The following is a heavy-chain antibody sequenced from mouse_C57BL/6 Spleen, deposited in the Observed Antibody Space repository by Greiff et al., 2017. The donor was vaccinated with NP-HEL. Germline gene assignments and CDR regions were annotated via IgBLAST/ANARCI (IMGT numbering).Heavy chain of an antibody. V-gene: IGHV1-19*01. J-gene: IGHJ4*01. CDR1: GYTFTDYY. D-gene: IGHD2-4*01. CDR3: ARLNYENAMDY. Sequence: VQLQQSGPVLVKPGASVKMSCKASGYTFTDYYMNWVKQSHGKSLEWIGVINPYNGGTSYNQKFKGKATLTVDKSSSTAYMELNSLTSEDSAVYYCARLNYENAMDYWGQGTSVTVSS. CDR2: INPYNGGT.